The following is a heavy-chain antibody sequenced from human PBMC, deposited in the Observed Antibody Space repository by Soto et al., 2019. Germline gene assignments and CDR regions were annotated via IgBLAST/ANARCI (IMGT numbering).Heavy chain of an antibody. Sequence: PSETLSLTCTVSGGSISSSSYYWGWIRQPPGKGLEWIGSIYYSGSTYYNPSLKSRVTISVDTSKNQFSLKLSSVTAADTAVYYCARGTGKAAAGTFYYWGQETLVTVSS. CDR2: IYYSGST. CDR3: ARGTGKAAAGTFYY. V-gene: IGHV4-39*01. J-gene: IGHJ4*02. CDR1: GGSISSSSYY. D-gene: IGHD6-13*01.